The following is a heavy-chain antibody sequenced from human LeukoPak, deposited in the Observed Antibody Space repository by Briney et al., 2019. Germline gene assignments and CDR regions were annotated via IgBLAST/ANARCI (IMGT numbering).Heavy chain of an antibody. Sequence: GGSLRLSCAASGFTFNNAWMSWVRQAPGKGLEWVSGISGSGGSTYYADSVKGRFTISRDNSKNTLYLQMNSLRAEDTAVYYCAKRLFDYWGQGTLVTVSS. CDR1: GFTFNNAW. V-gene: IGHV3-23*01. J-gene: IGHJ4*02. CDR2: ISGSGGST. CDR3: AKRLFDY.